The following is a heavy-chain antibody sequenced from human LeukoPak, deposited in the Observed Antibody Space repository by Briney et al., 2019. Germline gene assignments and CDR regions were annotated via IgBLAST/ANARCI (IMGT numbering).Heavy chain of an antibody. CDR3: AKPTAAGHYYSYYGMDV. J-gene: IGHJ6*02. CDR1: GFTFSSYA. CDR2: ISGSGGST. V-gene: IGHV3-23*01. Sequence: PGGSLRLSCAASGFTFSSYAMSWVREAPGKGLEWVSAISGSGGSTYYADSVKGRFTISRDNSKNTLYLQMNSLRAEDTAVYYCAKPTAAGHYYSYYGMDVWGQGTTVTVSS. D-gene: IGHD6-13*01.